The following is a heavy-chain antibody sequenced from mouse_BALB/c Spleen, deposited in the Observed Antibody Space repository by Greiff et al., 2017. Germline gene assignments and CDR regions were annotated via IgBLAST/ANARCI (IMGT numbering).Heavy chain of an antibody. CDR2: IRLKSNNYAT. V-gene: IGHV6-6*02. J-gene: IGHJ4*01. CDR3: TVYGNAGAMDY. Sequence: EVKLEESGGGLVQPGGSMKLSCVASGFTFSNYWMNWVRQSPEKGLEWVAEIRLKSNNYATHYAESVKGRFTISRDDSKSSVYLQMHNLRAEDTGIYYCTVYGNAGAMDYWGQGTSVTVSS. D-gene: IGHD2-1*01. CDR1: GFTFSNYW.